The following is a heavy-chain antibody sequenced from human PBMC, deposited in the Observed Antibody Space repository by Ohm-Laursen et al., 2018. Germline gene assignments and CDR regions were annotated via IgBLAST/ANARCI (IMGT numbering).Heavy chain of an antibody. D-gene: IGHD2/OR15-2a*01. V-gene: IGHV3-9*01. CDR1: GFTFDDYA. CDR3: ANRIG. Sequence: RSLRLSCAASGFTFDDYAMHWVRQAPGKGLEWVSGISWNSGSIGYADSVKGRFTISRDNANNTLYLQMSSLRAEDTALYYCANRIGWGQGIPVTVSS. J-gene: IGHJ4*02. CDR2: ISWNSGSI.